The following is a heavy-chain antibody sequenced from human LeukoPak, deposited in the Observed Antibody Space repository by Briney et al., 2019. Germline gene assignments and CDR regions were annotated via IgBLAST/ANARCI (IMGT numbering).Heavy chain of an antibody. V-gene: IGHV3-21*04. Sequence: PGGSLRLSCAASGFTFSSYSMNWVRQAPGKGLEWVSSISSSSSYIYYADSVKGRFTISRDNSKNSLYLLMNSLTTEDTALYYCAKARGLIGGAFDIWGRGTMVTVSS. D-gene: IGHD3-22*01. J-gene: IGHJ3*02. CDR2: ISSSSSYI. CDR3: AKARGLIGGAFDI. CDR1: GFTFSSYS.